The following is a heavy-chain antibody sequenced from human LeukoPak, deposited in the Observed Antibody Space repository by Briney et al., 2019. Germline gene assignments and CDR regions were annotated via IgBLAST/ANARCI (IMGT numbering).Heavy chain of an antibody. V-gene: IGHV3-74*01. J-gene: IGHJ4*02. CDR3: ARDQLL. CDR1: GFTFSSYW. D-gene: IGHD1-1*01. CDR2: VSPDGRTT. Sequence: GGSLRLSCAASGFTFSSYWMHWVRQTPEKGLVWVSHVSPDGRTTTYADSVKGRFTIFRDNAKSTLYLQMNGLRAEDTAVYYCARDQLLGGQGALVTVSS.